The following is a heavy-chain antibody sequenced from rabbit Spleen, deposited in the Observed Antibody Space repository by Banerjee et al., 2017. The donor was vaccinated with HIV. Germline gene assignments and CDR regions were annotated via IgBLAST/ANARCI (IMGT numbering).Heavy chain of an antibody. CDR1: GFSLSSYG. CDR3: ARTHYTYGYVGYAYATDAFDP. CDR2: ISTSGSA. D-gene: IGHD6-1*01. J-gene: IGHJ2*01. Sequence: QEQLEESGGGLVTPGGTLTLTCTVSGFSLSSYGVTWVRQAAGKGLEWIGYISTSGSAYYANWVNGRFTISKTSNTVDLKMTSLTASDTATYFCARTHYTYGYVGYAYATDAFDPWGQGTLVTVS. V-gene: IGHV1S36*01.